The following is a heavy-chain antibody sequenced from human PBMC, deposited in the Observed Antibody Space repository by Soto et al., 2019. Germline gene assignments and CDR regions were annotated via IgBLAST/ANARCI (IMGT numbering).Heavy chain of an antibody. CDR3: AKVVGDGNDYYDF. CDR1: GFTFSSCA. D-gene: IGHD3-22*01. J-gene: IGHJ4*02. CDR2: ISGNGGST. Sequence: EVQLLESGGGLVQPGGSLRLSCAASGFTFSSCAMGWVRQAPGKGLEWVSGISGNGGSTYYADSVKGRFTISRDTFKNTLYRQMDSLGAEDTAIYYCAKVVGDGNDYYDFWGQGTLVTVSS. V-gene: IGHV3-23*01.